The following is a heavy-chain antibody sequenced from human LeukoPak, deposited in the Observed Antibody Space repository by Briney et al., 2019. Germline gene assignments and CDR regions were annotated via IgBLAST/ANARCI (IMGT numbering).Heavy chain of an antibody. CDR3: ARSGGRSTSRIVELWFDP. J-gene: IGHJ5*02. D-gene: IGHD2-2*01. CDR1: GYTFTSYY. CDR2: INPIVGST. Sequence: ASVKVSCKASGYTFTSYYMHWVRQAPGQGLEWMGIINPIVGSTSYAQKFQGRVTMTRDMSTSTVYMELSSRRAEDTAVYYCARSGGRSTSRIVELWFDPWGQGTLVTVSS. V-gene: IGHV1-46*01.